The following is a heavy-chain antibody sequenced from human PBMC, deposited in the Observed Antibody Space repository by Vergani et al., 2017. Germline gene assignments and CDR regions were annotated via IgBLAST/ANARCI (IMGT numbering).Heavy chain of an antibody. CDR1: GFTFSSYA. CDR2: ISGSGGST. V-gene: IGHV3-23*01. J-gene: IGHJ2*01. CDR3: ARETPGIAVAATGYFDL. D-gene: IGHD6-19*01. Sequence: EVQLLESGGGLVQPGGSLRLSCAASGFTFSSYAMSWVRQAPGKGLEWVSAISGSGGSTYYADSVKGRFTISRDNSKNTLYLQMNSLRAEDTAVYYCARETPGIAVAATGYFDLWGRGTLVTVSS.